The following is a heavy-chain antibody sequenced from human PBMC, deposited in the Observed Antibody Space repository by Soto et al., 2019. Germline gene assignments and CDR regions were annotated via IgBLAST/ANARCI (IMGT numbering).Heavy chain of an antibody. Sequence: PSETLSLTCGVYGWSFSGYYWSWIRQPPGKGLEWIGEVNHSGSTNYNPSLKSRVTISVDTSKNQFSLKLSSVTAADTAVYYCAKDLWNYGGYGMDVWGQGTTVTVSS. CDR1: GWSFSGYY. V-gene: IGHV4-34*01. CDR2: VNHSGST. CDR3: AKDLWNYGGYGMDV. J-gene: IGHJ6*02. D-gene: IGHD1-7*01.